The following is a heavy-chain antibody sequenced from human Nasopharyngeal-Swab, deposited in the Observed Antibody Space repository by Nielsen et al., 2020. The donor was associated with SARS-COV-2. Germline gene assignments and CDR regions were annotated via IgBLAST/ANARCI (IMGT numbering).Heavy chain of an antibody. J-gene: IGHJ4*02. CDR3: AKVGANFDY. V-gene: IGHV3-9*01. CDR2: ISWNSGSI. Sequence: GGSLRLSCAASGFTFDDYAMHWVRQAPGKGLEWVSGISWNSGSIGYADSVKGRFTISRDNAKNSLYLQMNSLRAEDTALYYCAKVGANFDYWGQGTLVTVS. CDR1: GFTFDDYA. D-gene: IGHD3-10*01.